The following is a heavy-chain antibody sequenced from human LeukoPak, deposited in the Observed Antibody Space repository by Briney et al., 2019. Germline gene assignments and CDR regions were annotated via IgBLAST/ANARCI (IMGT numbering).Heavy chain of an antibody. CDR1: GFPFTAFW. D-gene: IGHD5-24*01. J-gene: IGHJ4*02. V-gene: IGHV3-7*01. CDR2: MNDDGSNI. CDR3: VRDATRGGDFDY. Sequence: GESLRLSCAASGFPFTAFWMAWVRQAPGKRLEWVAKMNDDGSNIRYVDSVKGRFTISRDNAKDSLYLQMSSLRADDTAVYFCVRDATRGGDFDYWGQGTMVTVSS.